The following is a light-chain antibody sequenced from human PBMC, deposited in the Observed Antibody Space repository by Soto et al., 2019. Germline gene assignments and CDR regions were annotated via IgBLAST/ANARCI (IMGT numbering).Light chain of an antibody. Sequence: QSVLTQPASVSGSPGQSITISCTGTSXDVGGYNYVSWYQQHPGKAPKLMIYEVSNRPSGVSNRFSGSKSGNTASLTISGLQAEDEADYYCSSYTSSSTLLFGTGTKVTVL. CDR1: SXDVGGYNY. CDR2: EVS. CDR3: SSYTSSSTLL. V-gene: IGLV2-14*01. J-gene: IGLJ1*01.